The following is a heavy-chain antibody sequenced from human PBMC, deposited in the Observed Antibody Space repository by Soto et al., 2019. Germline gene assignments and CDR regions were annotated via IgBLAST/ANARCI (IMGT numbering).Heavy chain of an antibody. CDR3: ARDYPMITFGGVIEVGEGEFDY. CDR2: ISAYNGNT. J-gene: IGHJ4*02. D-gene: IGHD3-16*02. CDR1: GYTFTSYG. V-gene: IGHV1-18*01. Sequence: QVQLVQSGAEVKKPGASVKVSCKASGYTFTSYGISWVRQAPGQGLEWMGWISAYNGNTNYAQKLQGRVTMTTDTSPSTAYMELRSLRSDDTAVYYCARDYPMITFGGVIEVGEGEFDYWGQGTLVTVSS.